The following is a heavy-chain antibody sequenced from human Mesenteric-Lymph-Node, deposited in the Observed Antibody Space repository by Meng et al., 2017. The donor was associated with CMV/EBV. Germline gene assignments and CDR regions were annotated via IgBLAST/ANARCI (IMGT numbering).Heavy chain of an antibody. CDR2: IYTGGST. J-gene: IGHJ3*02. CDR1: GFTFSSYW. Sequence: GESLKISCAASGFTFSSYWMHWVRQAPGKGLEWVSVIYTGGSTSYADSVKGRFTISRDTSKNTLNLQMNSLRVEDTAVYYCARESGRGLDMWGQGTMVTVSS. D-gene: IGHD1-26*01. CDR3: ARESGRGLDM. V-gene: IGHV3-53*01.